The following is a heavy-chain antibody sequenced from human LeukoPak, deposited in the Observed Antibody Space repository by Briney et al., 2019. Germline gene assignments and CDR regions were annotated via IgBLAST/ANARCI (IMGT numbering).Heavy chain of an antibody. Sequence: ASETLSLTCAVYGGSFSGYYWSWIRQPPGKGLEWIGEINHSGSTNYNPSLKSRVTISVDTSKNQFSLKLSSVTAADTAVYYCARDKRCSSTSCYNEFDYWGQGTLVTVSS. J-gene: IGHJ4*02. V-gene: IGHV4-34*01. CDR3: ARDKRCSSTSCYNEFDY. CDR1: GGSFSGYY. D-gene: IGHD2-2*01. CDR2: INHSGST.